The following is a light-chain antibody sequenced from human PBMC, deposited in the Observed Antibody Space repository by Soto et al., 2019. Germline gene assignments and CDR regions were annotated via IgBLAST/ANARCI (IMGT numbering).Light chain of an antibody. CDR1: QSVSSNY. J-gene: IGKJ4*01. V-gene: IGKV3-20*01. CDR3: QQYAASPLT. CDR2: RAS. Sequence: EIVLTQSSGTLSLSPGERVTLSCRASQSVSSNYLAWYKQKSGQAPMLLIYRASTRATGIPDRFSGSGSGTDFSLIISRLEPEDSAVYYCQQYAASPLTFGGGTKLEIK.